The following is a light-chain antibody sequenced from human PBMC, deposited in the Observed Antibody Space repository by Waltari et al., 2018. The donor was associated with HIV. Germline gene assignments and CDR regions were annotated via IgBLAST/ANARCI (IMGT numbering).Light chain of an antibody. CDR1: QSVFSSSNYKNY. Sequence: DIVMTQSPDSLAVSLGERATINCKSSQSVFSSSNYKNYLAWYQQKPGQPPKLLIYWASTRESGVPDRFSGSGSGTDFTLTISSLQAEDVAVYSCQQYYSTPMYTFGQGTKLEIE. J-gene: IGKJ2*01. CDR2: WAS. CDR3: QQYYSTPMYT. V-gene: IGKV4-1*01.